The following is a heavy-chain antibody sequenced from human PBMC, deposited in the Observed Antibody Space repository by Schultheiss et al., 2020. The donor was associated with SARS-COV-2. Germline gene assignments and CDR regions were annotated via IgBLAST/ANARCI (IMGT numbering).Heavy chain of an antibody. CDR1: GFTFSSYE. CDR3: ARDQGSSWYNFDY. Sequence: GGSLRLSCAASGFTFSSYEMNWVRQAPGKGLEWVSYISSSGSTIYYADSVKGRFTISRDNAKNSLYLQMNSLRAEDTAVYYCARDQGSSWYNFDYWGQGTLVTVSS. CDR2: ISSSGSTI. D-gene: IGHD6-13*01. V-gene: IGHV3-48*03. J-gene: IGHJ4*02.